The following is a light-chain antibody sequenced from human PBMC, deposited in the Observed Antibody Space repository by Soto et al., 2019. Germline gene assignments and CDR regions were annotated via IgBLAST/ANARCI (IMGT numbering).Light chain of an antibody. V-gene: IGKV3-20*01. CDR2: GAS. J-gene: IGKJ1*01. CDR3: QQYGSSPT. Sequence: EIVLTQSPGTLSLSPGERATLSCRASQSVRSSYLAWYQRKPGQAPRLLIYGASSRATGIPDRFSGSGSGTDFPLTITRLEPEDFAVYYCQQYGSSPTFGQGPKVEIK. CDR1: QSVRSSY.